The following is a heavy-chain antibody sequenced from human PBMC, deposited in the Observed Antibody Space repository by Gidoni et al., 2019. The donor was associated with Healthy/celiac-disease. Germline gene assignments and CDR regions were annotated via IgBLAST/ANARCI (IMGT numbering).Heavy chain of an antibody. Sequence: QLQLVQSGAEVQKPGSSVKVSCKASGGTFSSYAISWVRQAPGQGLEWMGGIIPIFGTANYAQKFQGRVTITADESTSTAYMELSSLRSEDTAVYYCARGIDGSGSYYNHYGMDVWGQGTTVTVSS. V-gene: IGHV1-69*01. CDR1: GGTFSSYA. CDR3: ARGIDGSGSYYNHYGMDV. CDR2: IIPIFGTA. J-gene: IGHJ6*02. D-gene: IGHD3-10*01.